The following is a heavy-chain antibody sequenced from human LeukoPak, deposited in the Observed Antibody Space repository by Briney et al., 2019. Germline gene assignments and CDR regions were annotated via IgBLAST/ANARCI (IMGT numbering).Heavy chain of an antibody. Sequence: ASVKVSRKSSGYTFTSYGISWLRQAPGQGVEWMGWSSAYNGNTNYAQKLQGTVTMTTDTSTSTAYMELRSLRSDDTAVYYCARARLLEDAFDIWGQGTMVTVSS. V-gene: IGHV1-18*01. CDR2: SSAYNGNT. J-gene: IGHJ3*02. D-gene: IGHD2-21*01. CDR1: GYTFTSYG. CDR3: ARARLLEDAFDI.